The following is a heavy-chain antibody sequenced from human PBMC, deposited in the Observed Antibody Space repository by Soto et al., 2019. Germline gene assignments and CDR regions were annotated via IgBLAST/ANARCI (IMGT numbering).Heavy chain of an antibody. CDR3: ARGDFWSGYYNNYYYYMYV. J-gene: IGHJ6*03. V-gene: IGHV4-59*01. Sequence: PSETLSLTCTVSVGSISSYYWSWIRQPPGKGLEWIGYIYYSGSTNYNPSLKSRVTISVDTSKNQFSLKLSSVTAADTAVYYCARGDFWSGYYNNYYYYMYVWGKGTTVTVSS. CDR2: IYYSGST. D-gene: IGHD3-3*01. CDR1: VGSISSYY.